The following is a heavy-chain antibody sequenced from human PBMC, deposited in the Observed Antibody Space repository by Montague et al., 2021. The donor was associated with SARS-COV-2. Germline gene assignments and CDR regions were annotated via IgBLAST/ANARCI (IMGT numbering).Heavy chain of an antibody. J-gene: IGHJ4*02. Sequence: YSDYAPSVRGRLTVNQDASKNEFSLELKYVTPEDTAVYYCVRYSGWFYFDFWGQGTLVTVSS. CDR2: YS. D-gene: IGHD6-19*01. CDR3: VRYSGWFYFDF. V-gene: IGHV6-1*01.